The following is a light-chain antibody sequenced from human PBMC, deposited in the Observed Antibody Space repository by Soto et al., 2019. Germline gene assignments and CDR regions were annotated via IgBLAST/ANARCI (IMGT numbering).Light chain of an antibody. CDR2: GAS. CDR3: QQYGSSSYT. CDR1: QSVSSSY. Sequence: EIVLTQSPGTLSLSPGERATLSCRASQSVSSSYLAWYQQKPGQAPRLLIYGASSRPTGIPDRFSGSGSGTDFTHTISRLEREDFAVYYCQQYGSSSYTFGQGTKLEIK. V-gene: IGKV3-20*01. J-gene: IGKJ2*01.